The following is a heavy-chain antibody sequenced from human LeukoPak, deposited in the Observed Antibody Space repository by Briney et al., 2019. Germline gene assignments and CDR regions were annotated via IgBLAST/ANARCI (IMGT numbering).Heavy chain of an antibody. CDR3: ARAYCGGDCYLGILDF. J-gene: IGHJ4*02. D-gene: IGHD2-21*02. Sequence: ASVKVSCKASGYSFTSYYMHWVRQAPGQGLEWMGIINPSGGSTSYAQKFQGRVTMTRDTSTSTVYMELSSLRSEDTAVYYCARAYCGGDCYLGILDFWGQGTLVTVSS. CDR2: INPSGGST. V-gene: IGHV1-46*01. CDR1: GYSFTSYY.